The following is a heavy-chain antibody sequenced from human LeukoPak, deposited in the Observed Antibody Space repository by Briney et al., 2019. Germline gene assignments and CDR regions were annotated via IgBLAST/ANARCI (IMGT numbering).Heavy chain of an antibody. CDR1: GGSISSSSYY. CDR2: IHYTGST. V-gene: IGHV4-61*05. CDR3: ACNYYYYYMDV. D-gene: IGHD2-15*01. Sequence: SETLSLTCTVSGGSISSSSYYWGWIRQPPGKGLECIGYIHYTGSTHDNPSLKSRVTISVVTSKNQFSLKLSSVTAADTAVYYCACNYYYYYMDVWGKGTTVTVSS. J-gene: IGHJ6*03.